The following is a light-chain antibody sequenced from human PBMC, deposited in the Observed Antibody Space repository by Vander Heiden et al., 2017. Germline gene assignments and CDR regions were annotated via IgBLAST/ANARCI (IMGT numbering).Light chain of an antibody. CDR2: DAS. Sequence: EIVLTQSPAILSLSPGERATLSCRASQRVSSYLAWYQQKPGQAPRLLSYDASFRATGTPARFSGSESGTDFTLTISSLEPEDFAVYYCQQRSDWPLTFGGGTKVEIK. V-gene: IGKV3-11*01. CDR1: QRVSSY. CDR3: QQRSDWPLT. J-gene: IGKJ4*01.